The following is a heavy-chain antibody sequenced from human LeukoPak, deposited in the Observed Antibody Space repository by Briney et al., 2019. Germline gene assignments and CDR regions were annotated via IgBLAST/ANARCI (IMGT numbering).Heavy chain of an antibody. CDR2: MNPNSGNT. CDR3: ARGVSYYDFWSGYYIGSDWFDP. Sequence: ASVKVSCKASGYTFTSYDINWVRQATGQGLEGMGWMNPNSGNTGYAQKFQGRVTMTRNTSISTAYMELSSLRSEDTAVYYCARGVSYYDFWSGYYIGSDWFDPWGQGTLVTVSS. J-gene: IGHJ5*02. V-gene: IGHV1-8*01. D-gene: IGHD3-3*01. CDR1: GYTFTSYD.